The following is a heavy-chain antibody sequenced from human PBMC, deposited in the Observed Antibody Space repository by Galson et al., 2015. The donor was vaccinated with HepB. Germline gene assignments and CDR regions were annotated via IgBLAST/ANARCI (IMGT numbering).Heavy chain of an antibody. J-gene: IGHJ3*02. Sequence: SVKVSCKASGYTFTGYYMHWVRQAPGQGLEWMGWTNPNSGGTNYAQKFQGRVTMTRDTSISTAYMELSRLRSDDTAVYYCARVGITMIPGRGVFDIWGQGTMVTVSS. V-gene: IGHV1-2*02. CDR1: GYTFTGYY. CDR3: ARVGITMIPGRGVFDI. D-gene: IGHD3-22*01. CDR2: TNPNSGGT.